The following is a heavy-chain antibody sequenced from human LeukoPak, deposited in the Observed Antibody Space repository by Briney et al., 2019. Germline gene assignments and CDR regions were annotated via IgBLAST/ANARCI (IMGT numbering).Heavy chain of an antibody. J-gene: IGHJ4*02. V-gene: IGHV3-21*01. CDR3: ARGYSSSWYRFDY. CDR2: ISSSSSYI. Sequence: GGSLRLSCAASGFTFSSYSMNWVRQAPGKGLEWVSSISSSSSYIYYADSVKGRFTVSRDNAKNSLYLQMNSLRAEDTAVYYCARGYSSSWYRFDYWAREPWSPSPQ. D-gene: IGHD6-13*01. CDR1: GFTFSSYS.